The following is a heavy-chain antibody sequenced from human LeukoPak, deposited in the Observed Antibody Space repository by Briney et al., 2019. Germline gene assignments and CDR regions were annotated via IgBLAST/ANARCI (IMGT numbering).Heavy chain of an antibody. V-gene: IGHV4-34*01. CDR2: INHSGST. J-gene: IGHJ4*02. CDR1: GESFSGYY. D-gene: IGHD2-2*01. CDR3: ASTERCSTTCPLDY. Sequence: PSESLSLTCTVYGESFSGYYWSWIRQPPGKGLEWIGEINHSGSTHYNPSLKSRVTISLDTSKNQFSLKLSSVTAADTAVYYCASTERCSTTCPLDYWGQGTLVTVSS.